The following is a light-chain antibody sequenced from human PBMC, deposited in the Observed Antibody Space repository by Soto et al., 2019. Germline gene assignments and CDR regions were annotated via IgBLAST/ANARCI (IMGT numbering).Light chain of an antibody. J-gene: IGKJ1*01. CDR2: AAS. CDR1: QGISSY. V-gene: IGKV1-8*01. Sequence: AIRMTQSPSSFSASTGDRVTITCRASQGISSYLAWYQQKPGKAPKLLIYAASTLQSGVPSRFSGSGSGTDFILTISCLQSDDFATYYCQQYYSYPRTFGQGTKVEIK. CDR3: QQYYSYPRT.